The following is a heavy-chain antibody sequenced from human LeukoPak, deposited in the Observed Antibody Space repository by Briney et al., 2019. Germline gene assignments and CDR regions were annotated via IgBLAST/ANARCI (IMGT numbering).Heavy chain of an antibody. Sequence: GASVKVSCKASGYTFSTYAISWVRQAPGQGLEWMGWISGYNGNTNYAQKLQGRVTMTTDTSTSTAYMELRSLRSDDTAFYYCARDPPNGLFDYWGQGTLVTVSS. V-gene: IGHV1-18*01. D-gene: IGHD2-8*01. J-gene: IGHJ4*02. CDR1: GYTFSTYA. CDR2: ISGYNGNT. CDR3: ARDPPNGLFDY.